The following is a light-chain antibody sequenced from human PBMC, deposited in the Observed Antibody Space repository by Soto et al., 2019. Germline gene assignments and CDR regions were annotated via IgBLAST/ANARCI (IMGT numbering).Light chain of an antibody. J-gene: IGLJ3*02. CDR1: SSNIGAGYD. Sequence: QSALTQPPSVSGAPGQRVTISCTGSSSNIGAGYDVNWYQQLPGTAPKLLIYSNNNRPSGVPDRFSGSKSGTSASLAITGLQAEDEADYYCQSFDSSLSGGVFGGGTKLTVL. CDR3: QSFDSSLSGGV. CDR2: SNN. V-gene: IGLV1-40*01.